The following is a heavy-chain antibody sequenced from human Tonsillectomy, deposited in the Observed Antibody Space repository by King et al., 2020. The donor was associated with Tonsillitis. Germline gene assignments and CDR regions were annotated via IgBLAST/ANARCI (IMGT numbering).Heavy chain of an antibody. Sequence: QLVQSGAEVKKPGSSVKVSCKASGGTFSNYAISWVRQAPGQGLEWMGRIISILAITNYAQKFQGRVTITADKSTSTAYMELSSLRSEDTAVYYCARDAGYCSGGSCSGFYYYYMDVWGKGTTVTVSS. J-gene: IGHJ6*03. CDR1: GGTFSNYA. CDR3: ARDAGYCSGGSCSGFYYYYMDV. V-gene: IGHV1-69*09. CDR2: IISILAIT. D-gene: IGHD2-15*01.